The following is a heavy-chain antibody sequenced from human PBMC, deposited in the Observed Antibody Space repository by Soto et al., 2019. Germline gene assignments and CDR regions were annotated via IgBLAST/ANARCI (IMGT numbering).Heavy chain of an antibody. CDR1: AYTFTDYY. Sequence: GASVKVSCKASAYTFTDYYIHWVRQAPGQGLEWMGWINPNSGGSYFAQKFLGRVTMTRDTSITTAYMELSRLRSDDTAVYYCARALPKIRMMERGSSDPWGQGSVFTVSS. D-gene: IGHD1-1*01. V-gene: IGHV1-2*02. CDR2: INPNSGGS. J-gene: IGHJ5*02. CDR3: ARALPKIRMMERGSSDP.